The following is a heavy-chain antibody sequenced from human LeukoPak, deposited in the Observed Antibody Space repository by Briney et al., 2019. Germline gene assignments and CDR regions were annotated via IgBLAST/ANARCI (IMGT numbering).Heavy chain of an antibody. J-gene: IGHJ4*02. CDR2: ISGSGGRT. CDR3: ARDYSTVTTFFDY. D-gene: IGHD4-17*01. CDR1: GFTLSSYG. Sequence: GGSLRLSCAASGFTLSSYGMSWVRQVPGKGLEWVSTISGSGGRTYYADSVKGRFTISRDNAKNSLYLQMNSLRAEDTAVYYCARDYSTVTTFFDYWGQGTLVTVSS. V-gene: IGHV3-23*01.